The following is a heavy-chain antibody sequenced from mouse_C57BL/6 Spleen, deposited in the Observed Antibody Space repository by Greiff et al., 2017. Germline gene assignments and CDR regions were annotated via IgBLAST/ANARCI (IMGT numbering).Heavy chain of an antibody. D-gene: IGHD2-1*01. CDR2: INYDGSST. V-gene: IGHV5-16*01. Sequence: EVQLVESEGGLVQPGSSMKLSCTASGFTFSDYYMAWVRQVPEKGLEWVANINYDGSSTYYLDSLKSRFIISRDNAKNILYRQMSSLKSEDTATYYCAREGVYGNSWYFDVWGTGTTVTVSS. J-gene: IGHJ1*03. CDR1: GFTFSDYY. CDR3: AREGVYGNSWYFDV.